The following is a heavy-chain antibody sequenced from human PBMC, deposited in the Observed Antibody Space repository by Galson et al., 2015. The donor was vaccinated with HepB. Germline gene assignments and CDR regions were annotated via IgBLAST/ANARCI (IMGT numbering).Heavy chain of an antibody. V-gene: IGHV3-23*01. J-gene: IGHJ4*02. CDR3: AKEQVPDSWFGELFVPRSYFDY. CDR1: GFTFSSYA. CDR2: ISGSGGST. Sequence: SLRLSCAASGFTFSSYAMSWVRQAPGKGLEWVSAISGSGGSTYYADSVKGRFTISRDNSKNTLYLQMNSLRAENTAVYYCAKEQVPDSWFGELFVPRSYFDYWGQGTLVTVSS. D-gene: IGHD3-10*01.